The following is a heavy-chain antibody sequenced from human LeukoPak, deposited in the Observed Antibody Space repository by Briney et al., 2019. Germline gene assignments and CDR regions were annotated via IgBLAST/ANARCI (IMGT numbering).Heavy chain of an antibody. CDR1: GFTFSSYA. CDR2: ISYDGSNK. CDR3: ARSNWGFVGSFDY. V-gene: IGHV3-30-3*01. J-gene: IGHJ4*02. Sequence: GRSLRLSCAASGFTFSSYAMHWVRQAPGKGLEWVAVISYDGSNKYYADSVKGRFTISRDNSKNTLYLQMNSLRAEDTAVYYCARSNWGFVGSFDYWGQGTLVTVSS. D-gene: IGHD7-27*01.